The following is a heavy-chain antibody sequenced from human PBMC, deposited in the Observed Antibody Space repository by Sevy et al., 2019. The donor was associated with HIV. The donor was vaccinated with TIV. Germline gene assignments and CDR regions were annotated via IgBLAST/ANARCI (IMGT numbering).Heavy chain of an antibody. CDR2: ISDDGNYK. CDR1: GFSFSNYD. J-gene: IGHJ4*02. Sequence: GGSLRLSCAASGFSFSNYDIHWVRQAPGKGLEWVAVISDDGNYKDYADSVKGRFTISRDNSKNTLYVQMNSLRAEDTAVYYCVTLDYYDNIGSHPGYFDYWGQGTLVTVSS. CDR3: VTLDYYDNIGSHPGYFDY. V-gene: IGHV3-30*04. D-gene: IGHD3-22*01.